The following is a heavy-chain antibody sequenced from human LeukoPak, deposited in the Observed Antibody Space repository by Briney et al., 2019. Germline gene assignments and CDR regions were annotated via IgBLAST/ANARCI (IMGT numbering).Heavy chain of an antibody. J-gene: IGHJ6*03. CDR1: GYTFTSYD. D-gene: IGHD3-10*01. CDR3: ARASKVRAVRAYYYYMDV. CDR2: MNPNSGNT. V-gene: IGHV1-8*01. Sequence: ASVKVSCKASGYTFTSYDINWVRQATGQGLEWMGWMNPNSGNTGYAQKFQGRVTMTRNTSISTAYMELSSLRSEDTAVYYCARASKVRAVRAYYYYMDVWGKGTTVTVSS.